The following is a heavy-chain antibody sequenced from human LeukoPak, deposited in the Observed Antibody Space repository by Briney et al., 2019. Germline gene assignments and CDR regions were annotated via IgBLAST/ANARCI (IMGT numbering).Heavy chain of an antibody. Sequence: KPSETLSLTCTVSGGSISSYYWSWIRQPPGKGLEWIGYIYYSGRTNYNPSLKSRLTISVDTSKNQFSLKVSSVTAADTAVYYCARDRSYNWFDPWGQGTLVTVSS. D-gene: IGHD2-15*01. V-gene: IGHV4-59*01. J-gene: IGHJ5*02. CDR2: IYYSGRT. CDR1: GGSISSYY. CDR3: ARDRSYNWFDP.